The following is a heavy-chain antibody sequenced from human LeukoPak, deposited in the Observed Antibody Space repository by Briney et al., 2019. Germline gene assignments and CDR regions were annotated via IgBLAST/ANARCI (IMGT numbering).Heavy chain of an antibody. CDR2: IYFTGST. D-gene: IGHD4-17*01. J-gene: IGHJ6*02. CDR1: GGSISRYY. Sequence: SETLSLTCSVSGGSISRYYWSWIRQPPGKGLECIGYIYFTGSTNYNPSLMSRVTISIDTSKNQFSLQLSSVTAADTAVYYCAQILHYGDYDGGLDVWGQGATVTVSS. V-gene: IGHV4-59*01. CDR3: AQILHYGDYDGGLDV.